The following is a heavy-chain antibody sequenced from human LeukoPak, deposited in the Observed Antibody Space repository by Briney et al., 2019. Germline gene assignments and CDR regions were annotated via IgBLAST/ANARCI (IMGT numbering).Heavy chain of an antibody. D-gene: IGHD3-9*01. CDR2: ISGTSYSI. CDR1: GFTFSSYS. J-gene: IGHJ4*02. CDR3: ARDADMFTDHTHGDY. Sequence: PGGSLGLSCVASGFTFSSYSMNWFRQAPGKGLEWVSYISGTSYSIYYADSVKGRFTISRDNAKNSLYLQMNSLRDEDTAVYYCARDADMFTDHTHGDYWGQGTLVTASS. V-gene: IGHV3-48*02.